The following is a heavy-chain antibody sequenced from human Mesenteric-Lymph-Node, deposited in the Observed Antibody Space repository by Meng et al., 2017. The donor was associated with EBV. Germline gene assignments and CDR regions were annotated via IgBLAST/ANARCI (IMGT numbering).Heavy chain of an antibody. CDR1: GFSFNSFA. CDR3: MRGWSADY. CDR2: ISSSSSNI. V-gene: IGHV3-21*01. D-gene: IGHD2-8*01. Sequence: LVEVGGGLVKPGGSLRLYCAASGFSFNSFAMNWVRQAPGKGLEWVSFISSSSSNIQYSDSVKGRFTISRDNANNSLFLQMNSLRHEDTAVYYCMRGWSADYWGQGTLVTVSS. J-gene: IGHJ4*02.